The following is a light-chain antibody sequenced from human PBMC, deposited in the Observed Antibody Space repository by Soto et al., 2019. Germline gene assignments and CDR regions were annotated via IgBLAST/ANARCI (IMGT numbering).Light chain of an antibody. V-gene: IGLV2-14*01. CDR3: TSYTSSNTWV. J-gene: IGLJ3*02. Sequence: QSVLNQPASVSGSPGQSITISCTGTSSDVGGYNYVSWYQQHPGKAPKLMIYEVSNRPSGVSNRFSGYKSGNTASLTISGLQAEDEADYYCTSYTSSNTWVFGGGTKVTVL. CDR1: SSDVGGYNY. CDR2: EVS.